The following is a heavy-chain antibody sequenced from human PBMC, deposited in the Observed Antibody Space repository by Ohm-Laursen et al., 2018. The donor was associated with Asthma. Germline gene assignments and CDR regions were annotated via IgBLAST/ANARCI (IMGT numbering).Heavy chain of an antibody. J-gene: IGHJ4*02. Sequence: PGTLSLTCALSGGYIYNHWWSWVRQPPGKGLEWIAEIPHSGAASFNPSLTSRVTISLDKSKTHFSLELTSVTAADTAVYYCARSIGWYSLDLWGQGTLVTVSS. V-gene: IGHV4-4*03. CDR1: GGYIYNHW. D-gene: IGHD6-19*01. CDR2: IPHSGAA. CDR3: ARSIGWYSLDL.